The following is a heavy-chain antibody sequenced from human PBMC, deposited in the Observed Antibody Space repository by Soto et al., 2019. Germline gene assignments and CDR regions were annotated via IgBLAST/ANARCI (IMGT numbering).Heavy chain of an antibody. D-gene: IGHD1-26*01. CDR1: GGSISSGGYY. CDR3: ARDRGPWTNFDY. J-gene: IGHJ4*02. Sequence: QVQLQESGPRLVKPSQTLSLTCTVSGGSISSGGYYWSWIRQHPGKGLEWIGYIYYSGSTYYNPSLKSRVTISVDTSKNQFSLKVSSVTAADTAVYYCARDRGPWTNFDYWAQGTLVTVSS. CDR2: IYYSGST. V-gene: IGHV4-31*03.